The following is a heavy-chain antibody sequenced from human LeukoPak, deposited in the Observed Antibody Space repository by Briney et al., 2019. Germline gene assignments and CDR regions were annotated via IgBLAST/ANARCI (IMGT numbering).Heavy chain of an antibody. CDR2: ISGRGDST. V-gene: IGHV3-23*01. D-gene: IGHD1-26*01. Sequence: GGSLRLSCAASGFTFSDYAMSWVRQAPGKGLEWVSGISGRGDSTYYADSLKGRFTISRDRSKNTLYLQMNSLRAEDTAVYYCAKDLSPGSYGNWFDPWGQGTLVTVSS. J-gene: IGHJ5*02. CDR1: GFTFSDYA. CDR3: AKDLSPGSYGNWFDP.